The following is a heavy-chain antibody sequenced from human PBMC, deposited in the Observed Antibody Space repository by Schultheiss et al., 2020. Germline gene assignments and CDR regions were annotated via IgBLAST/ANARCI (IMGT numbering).Heavy chain of an antibody. V-gene: IGHV4-39*07. CDR2: INHSGST. D-gene: IGHD6-19*01. J-gene: IGHJ4*02. CDR1: GGSISSSTYY. CDR3: ARDRTGSGWIDF. Sequence: SETLSLTCTVSGGSISSSTYYWAWIRQTPGKGLEWIGEINHSGSTNYNPSLKSRVTMSVDTSKNQFSLKLNSVTAADTAVYYCARDRTGSGWIDFWGQGTLVTVSS.